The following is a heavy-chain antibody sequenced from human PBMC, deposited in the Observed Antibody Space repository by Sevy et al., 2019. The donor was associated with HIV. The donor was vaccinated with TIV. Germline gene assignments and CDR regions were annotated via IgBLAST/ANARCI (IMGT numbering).Heavy chain of an antibody. D-gene: IGHD2-8*02. CDR3: STDPIIVLLVTDGMDV. Sequence: GGSLRLSCAASGFTFSNAWMSWVRQAPGKGLEWVGRIKSKTDGGTIDYAAPVKGRFTISREDSKNTLYLQMNSLKTEDTAVYYCSTDPIIVLLVTDGMDVWGQGTTVTVSS. V-gene: IGHV3-15*01. CDR2: IKSKTDGGTI. J-gene: IGHJ6*02. CDR1: GFTFSNAW.